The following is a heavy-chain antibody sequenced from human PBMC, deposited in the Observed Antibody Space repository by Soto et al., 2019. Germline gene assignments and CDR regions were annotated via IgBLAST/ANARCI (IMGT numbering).Heavy chain of an antibody. CDR3: AGGRYGDY. CDR2: ISAHNGNT. V-gene: IGHV1-18*01. J-gene: IGHJ4*02. D-gene: IGHD1-1*01. CDR1: GYDFTTYG. Sequence: QVHLVQSGAEVKKPGASVKVSCKGSGYDFTTYGITWVRQAPGQGLEWMAWISAHNGNTDYAQKLQGRVTVTRDTSTSTAYMGRRGLRSDDTAMYYCAGGRYGDYWGQGALVTVSS.